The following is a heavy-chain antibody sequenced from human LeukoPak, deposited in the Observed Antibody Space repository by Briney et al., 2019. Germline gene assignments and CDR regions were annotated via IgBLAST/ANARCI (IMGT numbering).Heavy chain of an antibody. V-gene: IGHV4-61*01. CDR2: IYYSGST. J-gene: IGHJ4*02. CDR3: AREKGNSYGYDY. Sequence: SETLSLTCTVSGGSISSSSFYWTWIRQPPGKGLEWIRYIYYSGSTNYNPSLKSRVTISVDTSMNQFSLKLSSVTAADTAVYYCAREKGNSYGYDYWGQGTLVTVSS. CDR1: GGSISSSSFY. D-gene: IGHD5-18*01.